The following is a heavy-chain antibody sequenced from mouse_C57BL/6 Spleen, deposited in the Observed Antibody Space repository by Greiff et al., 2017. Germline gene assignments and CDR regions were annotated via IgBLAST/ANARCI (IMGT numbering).Heavy chain of an antibody. J-gene: IGHJ4*01. CDR3: ERERDYGSSSYAMDY. Sequence: QVQLQQPGAELVKPGASVKMSCKASGYTFTSYWITWVKQRPGQGLEWIGDIYPGSGSTNYNEKFKSKATLTVDTSSSTAYMQLSSLTSEDSAVYDCERERDYGSSSYAMDYWGQGTSVTVSS. CDR1: GYTFTSYW. CDR2: IYPGSGST. V-gene: IGHV1-55*01. D-gene: IGHD1-1*01.